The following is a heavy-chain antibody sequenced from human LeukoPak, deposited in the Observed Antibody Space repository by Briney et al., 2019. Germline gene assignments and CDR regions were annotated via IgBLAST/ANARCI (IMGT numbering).Heavy chain of an antibody. CDR1: GFTFSSYA. V-gene: IGHV3-30-3*01. Sequence: PGRSLRLSCAASGFTFSSYAMHWVRQAPGKGPEWVAVISYDGSNKYYADSVKGRFTISRDNSKNTLYLQMNSLRAEDTAVYYCARDLYSSGWFPWGQGTLVTVSS. J-gene: IGHJ5*02. D-gene: IGHD6-19*01. CDR2: ISYDGSNK. CDR3: ARDLYSSGWFP.